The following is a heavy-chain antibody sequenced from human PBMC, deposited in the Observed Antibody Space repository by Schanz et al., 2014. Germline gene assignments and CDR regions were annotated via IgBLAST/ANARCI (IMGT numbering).Heavy chain of an antibody. CDR1: GFTFSAYA. V-gene: IGHV3-23*01. Sequence: EVQLLESGGGLVQPGGSLRLSCAASGFTFSAYAMTWVRQIPGKGLEWVSAISGRDGSTYYADSVRGRFTISRDNSKNTLYLQMNSLRAEDTAVYYCANNWNLDYWGQGPLVTVSS. J-gene: IGHJ4*02. CDR2: ISGRDGST. D-gene: IGHD1-20*01. CDR3: ANNWNLDY.